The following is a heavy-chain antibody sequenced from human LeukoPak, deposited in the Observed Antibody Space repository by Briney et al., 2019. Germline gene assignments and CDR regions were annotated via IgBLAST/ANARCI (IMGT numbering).Heavy chain of an antibody. Sequence: ASVKVSCKASRDTFTRNYLHWVRQAPGQGLEWMGWINPNSGGTNYAQKFQGRVTMTRDTSISTAYMELSRLRSDDTAVYYCARGGYSYGFDYCSQGTLVTVSS. CDR3: ARGGYSYGFDY. CDR1: RDTFTRNY. CDR2: INPNSGGT. V-gene: IGHV1-2*02. J-gene: IGHJ4*02. D-gene: IGHD5-18*01.